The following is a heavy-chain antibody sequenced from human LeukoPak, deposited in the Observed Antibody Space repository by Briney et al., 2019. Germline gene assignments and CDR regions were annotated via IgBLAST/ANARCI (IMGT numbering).Heavy chain of an antibody. J-gene: IGHJ5*01. CDR2: ISGSSGTT. D-gene: IGHD1-26*01. CDR1: GFTFSNYA. CDR3: AKRIMYTGSFPFDS. Sequence: PGGSLRLSCAASGFTFSNYAMTWVRQAPGKGLEWVSIISGSSGTTFYADSVKGRFTISRDNSKNMLFLQMNSLRVEDTAVYYCAKRIMYTGSFPFDSWGQGSLVTVSS. V-gene: IGHV3-23*01.